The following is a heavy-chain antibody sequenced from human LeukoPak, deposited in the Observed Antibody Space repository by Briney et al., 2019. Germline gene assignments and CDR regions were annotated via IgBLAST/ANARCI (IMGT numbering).Heavy chain of an antibody. J-gene: IGHJ5*02. CDR1: SYSISSGYY. Sequence: PSETLSLTCTVSSYSISSGYYWGWIRQPPGKGLEWIGSIYHSGSTYYNPSLKSRVTISVDTSKNQFSLKLSSVTAADTAVYYCARGRKVLLWFGEAGGWFDPWGQGTLVTVSS. V-gene: IGHV4-38-2*02. D-gene: IGHD3-10*01. CDR2: IYHSGST. CDR3: ARGRKVLLWFGEAGGWFDP.